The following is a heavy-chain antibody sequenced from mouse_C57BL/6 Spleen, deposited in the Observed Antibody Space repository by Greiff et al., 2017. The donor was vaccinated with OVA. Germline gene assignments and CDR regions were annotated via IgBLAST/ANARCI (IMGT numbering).Heavy chain of an antibody. CDR3: ARGGAHRTAMDY. J-gene: IGHJ4*01. CDR1: CFTFPRYW. V-gene: IGHV1-52*01. CDR2: LDPSDSET. Sequence: QFQLPQPGAELVRPGSSVKLSCTASCFTFPRYWMHWVTQRPIHVLELIGNLDPSDSETHYNQKFKDKATLTVDKSSSTAYMQLSSRTSEDSAVYYCARGGAHRTAMDYWGQGTSVTVSS.